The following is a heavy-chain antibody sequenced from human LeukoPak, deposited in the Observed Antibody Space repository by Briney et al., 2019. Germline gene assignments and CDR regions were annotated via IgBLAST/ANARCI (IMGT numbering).Heavy chain of an antibody. D-gene: IGHD3-10*01. CDR2: ISSSSSYI. CDR1: GFTFSSYS. J-gene: IGHJ3*02. V-gene: IGHV3-21*01. Sequence: PGGSLRLSCAASGFTFSSYSMNWVRQAPGKGLEWVSSISSSSSYIYYADSVKGRFIISRDNAKNSLYLQMNSLRAEDTAVYYCARLSRGSGRDAFDIWGQGTMVTVSS. CDR3: ARLSRGSGRDAFDI.